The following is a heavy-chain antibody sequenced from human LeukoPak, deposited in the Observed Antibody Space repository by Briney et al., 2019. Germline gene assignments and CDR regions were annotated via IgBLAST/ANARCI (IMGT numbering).Heavy chain of an antibody. V-gene: IGHV3-11*06. CDR2: ISGSTTYT. CDR1: GFTFSDYY. J-gene: IGHJ4*02. Sequence: GGSLRLSCAASGFTFSDYYMSWIRQAPGKGLEWVSYISGSTTYTTYADSVKGRFTISRDNAKNSLYLQMNSLRGEDTAVYYCARLGSIAAAGTPDYWGQGTLVTVSP. CDR3: ARLGSIAAAGTPDY. D-gene: IGHD6-13*01.